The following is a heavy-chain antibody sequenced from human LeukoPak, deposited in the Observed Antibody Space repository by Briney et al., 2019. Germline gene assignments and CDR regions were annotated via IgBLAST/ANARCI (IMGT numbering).Heavy chain of an antibody. CDR1: GFTFSDYY. Sequence: TGGSLRLSCAASGFTFSDYYMSWIRQAPGKGLEWASYISSSGSTIYYADSVKGRFTISRDNAKNSLYLQMNSLRAEDTAVYYCASRLSGRSLYYYYMDVWGKGTTVTVSS. J-gene: IGHJ6*03. D-gene: IGHD2-15*01. V-gene: IGHV3-11*04. CDR2: ISSSGSTI. CDR3: ASRLSGRSLYYYYMDV.